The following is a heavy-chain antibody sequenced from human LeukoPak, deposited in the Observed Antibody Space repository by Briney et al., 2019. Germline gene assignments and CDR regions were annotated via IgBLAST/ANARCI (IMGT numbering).Heavy chain of an antibody. D-gene: IGHD6-6*01. CDR3: ARNVDQSSSYEDAFDI. V-gene: IGHV1-46*01. CDR2: INPTGGST. CDR1: GYTFTSYY. Sequence: ASVKVSCKASGYTFTSYYMHWVRQAPGQGLEWMGLINPTGGSTGYAQKFQGRVTMTRDMSTSTDYMELSSLRSDDTAVYYCARNVDQSSSYEDAFDIWGQGTMVTVSS. J-gene: IGHJ3*02.